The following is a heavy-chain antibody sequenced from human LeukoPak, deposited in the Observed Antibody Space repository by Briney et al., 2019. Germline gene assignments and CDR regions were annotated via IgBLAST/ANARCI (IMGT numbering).Heavy chain of an antibody. CDR2: ISSSGSTI. V-gene: IGHV3-48*04. CDR1: GFTFSSYA. CDR3: ARDPVPDDAFDI. D-gene: IGHD2-2*01. Sequence: GGSLRLSCAASGFTFSSYAMSWVRQAPGKGLEWVSYISSSGSTIYYADSVKGRFTISRDNAKNSLYLQMNSLRAEDTAVYYCARDPVPDDAFDIWGQGTMVTVSS. J-gene: IGHJ3*02.